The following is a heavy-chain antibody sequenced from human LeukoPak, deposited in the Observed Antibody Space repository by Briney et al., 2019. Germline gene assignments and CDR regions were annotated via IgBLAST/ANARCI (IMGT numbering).Heavy chain of an antibody. CDR2: FDPEDGET. J-gene: IGHJ4*02. Sequence: ASVKVSCKVSGYTLTELSMHWVRQAPGKGLEWMGGFDPEDGETIYAQKFHGRVTMTEDTSTDTAYMELSSLRSEDTAVYYCATGGVGDSSGYYPYYFDYWGQGTLVTVSS. D-gene: IGHD3-22*01. CDR3: ATGGVGDSSGYYPYYFDY. V-gene: IGHV1-24*01. CDR1: GYTLTELS.